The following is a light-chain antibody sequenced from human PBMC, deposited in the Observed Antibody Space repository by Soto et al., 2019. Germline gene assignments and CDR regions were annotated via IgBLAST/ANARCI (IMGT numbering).Light chain of an antibody. CDR3: QQYGSSQS. Sequence: EIVLTQSPGTLSLSPGERATLSCRVSQSVSSSYLAWYQQKPGQAPRLLIYGASSRATGIPDRFSGSGSGTDFSLTISSLEPEDFAVYYCQQYGSSQSFGQGTKVEIK. J-gene: IGKJ1*01. CDR2: GAS. V-gene: IGKV3-20*01. CDR1: QSVSSSY.